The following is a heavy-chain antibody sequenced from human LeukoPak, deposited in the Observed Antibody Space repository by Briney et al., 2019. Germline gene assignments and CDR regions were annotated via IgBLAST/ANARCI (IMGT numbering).Heavy chain of an antibody. CDR3: ARLDISFGALDI. CDR1: GHSFDSYW. V-gene: IGHV5-51*01. D-gene: IGHD3-10*01. CDR2: IFPGDSDA. Sequence: GESLKISCKGSGHSFDSYWIGWVRQMPGKGLEWMGIIFPGDSDARYSPSFQGQVTISADNSISTAYLQWSSLKASDTATYYCARLDISFGALDIWGQGTMVTVSS. J-gene: IGHJ3*02.